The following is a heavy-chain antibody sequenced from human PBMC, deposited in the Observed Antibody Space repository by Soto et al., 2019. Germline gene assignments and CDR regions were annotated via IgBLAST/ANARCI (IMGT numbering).Heavy chain of an antibody. CDR1: GDSMNNNNW. D-gene: IGHD6-19*01. J-gene: IGHJ5*01. CDR3: ARAGLGLAFDS. CDR2: IYHSGPT. V-gene: IGHV4-4*02. Sequence: QVQLQESGPGLVKPSGTLSLTCAVSGDSMNNNNWWSWVRQSPRKGLEWIAEIYHSGPTNYNPSLQGRVTISIDKSEKQFSLKLNSVTAADTAVYYCARAGLGLAFDSWGQGALVTVSS.